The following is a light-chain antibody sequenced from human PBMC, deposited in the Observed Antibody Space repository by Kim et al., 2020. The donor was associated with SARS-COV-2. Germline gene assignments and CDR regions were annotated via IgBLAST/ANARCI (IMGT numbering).Light chain of an antibody. V-gene: IGKV1-27*01. CDR1: QGISHY. Sequence: ASVGDGVTITCRASQGISHYLAWYQQRPGKVPKLLIFAASALQSGVPSRCSGGGSGTDFTLTISSLRPEDVATYYCQKYNGAPWTFGQGTKVDIK. CDR3: QKYNGAPWT. CDR2: AAS. J-gene: IGKJ1*01.